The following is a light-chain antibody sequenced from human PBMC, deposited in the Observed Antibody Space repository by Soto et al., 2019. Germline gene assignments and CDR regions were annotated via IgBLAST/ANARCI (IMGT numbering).Light chain of an antibody. J-gene: IGKJ4*01. V-gene: IGKV1-39*01. Sequence: DIQMTQSPSSLSASVGDRVTITCRTSQTINNYLNWYQQKPGRAPKLLIYAAYNLQSGVPSRFSGSGSGTDFTPAISALQPDDFATYFCQQTYSIPLTFGGGTKVDIK. CDR1: QTINNY. CDR2: AAY. CDR3: QQTYSIPLT.